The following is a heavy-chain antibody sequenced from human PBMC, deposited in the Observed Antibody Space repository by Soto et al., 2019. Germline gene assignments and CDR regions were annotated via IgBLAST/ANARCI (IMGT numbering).Heavy chain of an antibody. CDR3: ARLSCSSSNCYIAGWFDP. J-gene: IGHJ5*02. V-gene: IGHV5-10-1*03. Sequence: EVQLVQSGAEVKKPGESLRISCKGSGYSFTTSWISWVRQMPGKGLEWLGRIDPTDSYTIYSPSFQGHVTISADKSVSTAYLQWSILKASDTAMYYCARLSCSSSNCYIAGWFDPWGQGTLVTVSS. CDR1: GYSFTTSW. D-gene: IGHD2-2*02. CDR2: IDPTDSYT.